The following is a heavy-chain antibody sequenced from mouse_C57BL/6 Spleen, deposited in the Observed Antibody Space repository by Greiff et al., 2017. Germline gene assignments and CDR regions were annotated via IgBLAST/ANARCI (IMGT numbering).Heavy chain of an antibody. CDR1: GYTFTDYE. CDR3: TRSSYRNYGVFYY. J-gene: IGHJ2*01. V-gene: IGHV1-15*01. D-gene: IGHD2-1*01. Sequence: VQLVESGAELVRPGASVTLSCKASGYTFTDYEMHWVKQTPVHGLEWIGAIDPETGGTAYNQKFKGKAILTADKSSSTAYMELRSLTSEDSAVYYCTRSSYRNYGVFYYWGQGTTLTVSS. CDR2: IDPETGGT.